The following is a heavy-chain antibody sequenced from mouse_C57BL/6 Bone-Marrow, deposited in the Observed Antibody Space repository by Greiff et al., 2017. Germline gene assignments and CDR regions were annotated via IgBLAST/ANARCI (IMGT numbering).Heavy chain of an antibody. CDR2: IDPETGGT. Sequence: QVQLKESGAELVRPGASVTLSCKASGYTFTDYEMHWVKQTPVHGLEWIGAIDPETGGTAYNQKFKGKAILTAAKSSSTAYMELRSLTSEASAVYYCTGNDYGSSYGYFDFWGTGTTVTVSA. CDR3: TGNDYGSSYGYFDF. V-gene: IGHV1-15*01. J-gene: IGHJ1*03. D-gene: IGHD1-1*01. CDR1: GYTFTDYE.